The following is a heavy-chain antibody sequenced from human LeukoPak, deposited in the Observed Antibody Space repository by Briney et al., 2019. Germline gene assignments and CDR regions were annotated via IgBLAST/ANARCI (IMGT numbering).Heavy chain of an antibody. V-gene: IGHV4-59*01. CDR2: IYYSGST. J-gene: IGHJ4*02. CDR3: ARVETAAGYFDY. D-gene: IGHD6-13*01. Sequence: SETLSLTCTVSGGSISSYYWSWIRQPPGKGLEWIGYIYYSGSTNYNPSLKSRVTISVDTSKNQFSLKLSSVTAADTAVYYCARVETAAGYFDYWGQGTLVTVSS. CDR1: GGSISSYY.